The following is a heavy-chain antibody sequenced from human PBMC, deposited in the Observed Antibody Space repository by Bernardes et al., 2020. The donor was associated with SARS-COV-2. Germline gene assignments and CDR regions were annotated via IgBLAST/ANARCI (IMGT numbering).Heavy chain of an antibody. J-gene: IGHJ6*02. CDR2: IYYSGST. CDR3: ARGKRITIFGVVRSIGGMDV. V-gene: IGHV4-31*03. CDR1: GGSISSGGYY. D-gene: IGHD3-3*01. Sequence: TLSLTCTVSGGSISSGGYYWSWIRQHPGKGLEWIGYIYYSGSTYYNPSLKSRVTISVDTSKNQFSLKLSSVTAADTAVYYCARGKRITIFGVVRSIGGMDVWGQGTTVTVSS.